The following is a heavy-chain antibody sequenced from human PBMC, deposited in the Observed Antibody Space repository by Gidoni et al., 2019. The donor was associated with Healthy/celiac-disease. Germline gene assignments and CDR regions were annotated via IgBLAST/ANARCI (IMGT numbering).Heavy chain of an antibody. CDR1: GFTCSSYA. CDR3: AKVPNSWFGEYYFDY. D-gene: IGHD3-10*01. J-gene: IGHJ4*02. V-gene: IGHV3-23*01. Sequence: EVQLLESGGGLVQPGGSLRLSCAASGFTCSSYAMSWVRQAPGKGLEWVSAISGSGGSTYYADSVKGRFTISRDNSKNTLYLQMNSLRAEDTAVYYCAKVPNSWFGEYYFDYWGQGTLVTVSS. CDR2: ISGSGGST.